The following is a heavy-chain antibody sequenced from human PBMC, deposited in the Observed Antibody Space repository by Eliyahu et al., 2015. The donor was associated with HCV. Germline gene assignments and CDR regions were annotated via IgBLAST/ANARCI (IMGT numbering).Heavy chain of an antibody. CDR1: GGSFSGYY. CDR3: ARGPKAYYYDSSGYLAY. D-gene: IGHD3-22*01. Sequence: QVQLQQWGAGLLKPSETLSLTCAVYGGSFSGYYWSWIRQPPGKGLEWIGEINHSGSTNYHPSLKSRVTISVDTSKNQFSLKLSSVTAADTAVYYCARGPKAYYYDSSGYLAYWGQGTLVTVSS. V-gene: IGHV4-34*01. CDR2: INHSGST. J-gene: IGHJ4*02.